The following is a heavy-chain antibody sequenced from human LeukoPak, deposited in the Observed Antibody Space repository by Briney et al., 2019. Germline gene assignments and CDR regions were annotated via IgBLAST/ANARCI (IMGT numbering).Heavy chain of an antibody. V-gene: IGHV1-2*02. J-gene: IGHJ5*02. CDR3: ARGIVVDSGWFDP. CDR2: INPNRGGT. D-gene: IGHD2-2*01. Sequence: ASVKLSCTASGYTFTGYYMHWVRQAPGQGLEWMRWINPNRGGTNYTQKFQGRVTMTRHKAISTAYMELSRLRCVDTAVYYCARGIVVDSGWFDPWGQGTLVTVSS. CDR1: GYTFTGYY.